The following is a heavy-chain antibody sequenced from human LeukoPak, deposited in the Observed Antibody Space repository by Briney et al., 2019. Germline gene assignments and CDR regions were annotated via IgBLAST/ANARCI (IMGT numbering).Heavy chain of an antibody. D-gene: IGHD6-19*01. CDR3: ARENSSGWYDWFDP. CDR2: INSDGSST. Sequence: GGSLRLSCAASGFTFSSYWMHWVCQAPGKGLVWVSRINSDGSSTSYADSVKGRFTISRDNAKNTLYLQMNSLRAEDTAVYYCARENSSGWYDWFDPWGQGTLVTVSS. CDR1: GFTFSSYW. J-gene: IGHJ5*02. V-gene: IGHV3-74*01.